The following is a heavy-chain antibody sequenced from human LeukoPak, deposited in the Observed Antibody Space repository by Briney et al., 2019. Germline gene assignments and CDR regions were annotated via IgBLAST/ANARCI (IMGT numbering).Heavy chain of an antibody. CDR1: GFTFNSYS. Sequence: GGSLRLSRGGSGFTFNSYSMNWVRPAPGKGLEWVASIIGSGSEMFYADSLKGRFTISRDNSKNSLYLQMNSLRVEDTAVYYCAKVQSDIVGAMFFSFDVWGQGTMVSVSS. J-gene: IGHJ3*01. CDR2: IIGSGSEM. CDR3: AKVQSDIVGAMFFSFDV. D-gene: IGHD1-26*01. V-gene: IGHV3-21*06.